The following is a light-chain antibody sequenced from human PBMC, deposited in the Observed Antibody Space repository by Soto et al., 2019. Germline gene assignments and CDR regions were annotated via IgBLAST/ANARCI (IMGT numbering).Light chain of an antibody. CDR2: EVT. Sequence: QSVLTQPPSASGSLGQAVTISCTGTSSGVGGYNYVSWHQQHPGKAPKVMIYEVTKRPPGVPDRFSGSKSGNTASLTVSGLQAEDEADYFCSSFAGGGNPVLLGGGTKLTLL. CDR1: SSGVGGYNY. J-gene: IGLJ2*01. V-gene: IGLV2-8*01. CDR3: SSFAGGGNPVL.